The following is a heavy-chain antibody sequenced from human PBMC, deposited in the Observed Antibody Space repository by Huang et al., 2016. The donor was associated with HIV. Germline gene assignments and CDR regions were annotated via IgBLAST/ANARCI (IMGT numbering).Heavy chain of an antibody. D-gene: IGHD3-16*02. J-gene: IGHJ4*02. Sequence: QVQLVQSGAEVKKPGASVKVSFKASGYTFTNYDINWVRQATGQGIEWMGGMNPKSGNTGFAQKFQGRVTMTRNTSINTADLELSSLRSEDAAVYYCARNRVLSSFDYWGQGTLVSVPS. CDR2: MNPKSGNT. CDR1: GYTFTNYD. V-gene: IGHV1-8*01. CDR3: ARNRVLSSFDY.